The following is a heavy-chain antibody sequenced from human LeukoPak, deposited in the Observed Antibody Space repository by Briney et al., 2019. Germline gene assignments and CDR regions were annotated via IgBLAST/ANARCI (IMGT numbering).Heavy chain of an antibody. J-gene: IGHJ4*02. CDR2: IKSKTDGGTT. D-gene: IGHD3-22*01. Sequence: GGSLRLSCAASGFTFSSYAMSWVRQAPGKGLEWVGRIKSKTDGGTTDYAAPVKGRFTISRDDSKNTLYLQMNSLKTEDTAVYYCTTGFDYYDSSGPYFDYWGQGTLVTVSS. CDR3: TTGFDYYDSSGPYFDY. V-gene: IGHV3-15*01. CDR1: GFTFSSYA.